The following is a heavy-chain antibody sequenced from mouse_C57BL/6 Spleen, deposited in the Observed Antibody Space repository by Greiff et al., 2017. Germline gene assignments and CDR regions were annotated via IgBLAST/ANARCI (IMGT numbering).Heavy chain of an antibody. CDR2: IYPGDGDT. J-gene: IGHJ4*01. CDR1: GYAFSSSW. V-gene: IGHV1-82*01. CDR3: ASRAIDY. Sequence: QVQLQQSGPELVKPGASVKISCKASGYAFSSSWMNWVKQRPGKGLEWIGRIYPGDGDTNYNGKFKGKATLTADKSSSTAYMQLSSLTSEDSAVYFCASRAIDYWGQGTSVTVSS.